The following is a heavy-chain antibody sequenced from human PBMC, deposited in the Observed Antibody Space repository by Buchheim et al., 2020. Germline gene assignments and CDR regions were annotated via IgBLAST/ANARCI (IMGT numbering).Heavy chain of an antibody. D-gene: IGHD2-15*01. CDR1: GFTFSRHD. CDR2: ISSSSRTI. CDR3: ARDCSGNDRYSYFFDF. J-gene: IGHJ4*02. V-gene: IGHV3-48*01. Sequence: EVQVVESGGGLVQPGGSLRLSCAASGFTFSRHDMNWVRQAPGKGLEWVSHISSSSRTIYYADSVKGRFTISRDNAKNSLYLQMYSLRAEDTAVYYCARDCSGNDRYSYFFDFWGQGTL.